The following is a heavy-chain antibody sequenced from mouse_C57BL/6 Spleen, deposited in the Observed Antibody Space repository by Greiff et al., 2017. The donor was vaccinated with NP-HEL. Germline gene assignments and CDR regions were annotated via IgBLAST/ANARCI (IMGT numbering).Heavy chain of an antibody. Sequence: QVQLQQSGAELVKPGASVKMSCKASGYTFTSYWITWVKQRPGQGLEWIGDIYPGSGSTNYNEKFKSKATLTVDTSSRTAYMQLSSLTSEDSAVYYCARYHYGISPRFAYWGQGTLVTVSA. CDR3: ARYHYGISPRFAY. V-gene: IGHV1-55*01. D-gene: IGHD1-1*01. CDR2: IYPGSGST. CDR1: GYTFTSYW. J-gene: IGHJ3*01.